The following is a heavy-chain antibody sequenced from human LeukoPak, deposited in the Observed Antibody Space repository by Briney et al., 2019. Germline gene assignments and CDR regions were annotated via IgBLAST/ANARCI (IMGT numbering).Heavy chain of an antibody. CDR2: VYTSGST. J-gene: IGHJ4*02. D-gene: IGHD1-26*01. CDR3: ATYQYDEIVGATPYFDY. CDR1: GGSISSYY. V-gene: IGHV4-4*07. Sequence: PSETLSLTCTVSGGSISSYYWSWIRQPAGKGLEWIGRVYTSGSTNYNPSLKSRVTMSVDTSKNQFSLKLSSVTAADTAVYYCATYQYDEIVGATPYFDYWGQGTLVTVSS.